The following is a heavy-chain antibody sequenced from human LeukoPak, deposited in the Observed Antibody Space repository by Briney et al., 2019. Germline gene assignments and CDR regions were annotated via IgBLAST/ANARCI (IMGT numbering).Heavy chain of an antibody. CDR1: GSTFSSYA. J-gene: IGHJ4*02. V-gene: IGHV3-23*01. Sequence: GGSLRLSCAAAGSTFSSYAMSWDRQAPGKGLEWVSAISASGRRTYYADSVKGRFTISRDNSKNTLYLQMNSLRAEDTAVYYCAKDSSWYLNFDYWGQGTLVTVPS. CDR3: AKDSSWYLNFDY. D-gene: IGHD6-13*01. CDR2: ISASGRRT.